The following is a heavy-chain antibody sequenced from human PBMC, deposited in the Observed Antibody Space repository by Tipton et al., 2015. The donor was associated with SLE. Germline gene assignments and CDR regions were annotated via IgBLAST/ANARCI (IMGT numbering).Heavy chain of an antibody. J-gene: IGHJ6*02. CDR3: ARGRGLEWTIYYYYGMDV. CDR1: GGSISSYY. D-gene: IGHD3-3*01. CDR2: IYYSGST. Sequence: TLSLTCTVSGGSISSYYWSWIRQPPGKGLEWIGYIYYSGSTNYNPSLKSRVTISVDTSKNQFSLKLSSVTAADTAVYYCARGRGLEWTIYYYYGMDVWGQGTTVTVSS. V-gene: IGHV4-59*12.